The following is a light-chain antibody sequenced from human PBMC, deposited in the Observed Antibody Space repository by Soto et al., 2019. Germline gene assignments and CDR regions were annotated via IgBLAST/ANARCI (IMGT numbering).Light chain of an antibody. CDR3: QQYGSAPYT. J-gene: IGKJ2*01. Sequence: EILLTQSPGTLSLSPGERATLSCRASQSVRNSYLAWYQQKPGQAPRLLIYGASGRATGIPDRFSGSGSGTDFTLTISRLEPEDFAVYYCQQYGSAPYTFGQGTKLEI. CDR1: QSVRNSY. CDR2: GAS. V-gene: IGKV3-20*01.